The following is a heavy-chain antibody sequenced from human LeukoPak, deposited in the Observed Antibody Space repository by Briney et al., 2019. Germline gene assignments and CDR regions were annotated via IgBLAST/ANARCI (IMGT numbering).Heavy chain of an antibody. D-gene: IGHD2-15*01. Sequence: GGSLRLSCAASGFTFSSYALSWVRRAPGKGLEWVSGISGRGSTTYYADSVKGRFTISRDNSKNTLFLQMNSLRDEDTAVYYCAKAPVASCRGAFCYPFDCWGQGNLVTVSS. J-gene: IGHJ4*02. CDR1: GFTFSSYA. V-gene: IGHV3-23*01. CDR3: AKAPVASCRGAFCYPFDC. CDR2: ISGRGSTT.